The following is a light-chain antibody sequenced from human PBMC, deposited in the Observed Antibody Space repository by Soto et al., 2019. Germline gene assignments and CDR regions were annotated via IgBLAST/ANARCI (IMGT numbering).Light chain of an antibody. CDR2: EVS. Sequence: SALTQPASVSGSPGQSITISCTGTSSDVGSYNLVSWYQQYPGKAPKVMIYEVSERPSGLSNRFSGSKSGNTASLTISGLQAEDEADYYCCSYAGSSTVVFGGGTKVTVL. CDR3: CSYAGSSTVV. CDR1: SSDVGSYNL. J-gene: IGLJ2*01. V-gene: IGLV2-23*02.